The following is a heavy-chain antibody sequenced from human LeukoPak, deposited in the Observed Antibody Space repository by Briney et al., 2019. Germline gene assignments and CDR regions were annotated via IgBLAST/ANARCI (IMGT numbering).Heavy chain of an antibody. V-gene: IGHV3-23*01. D-gene: IGHD6-19*01. Sequence: GGSLRLSCAASGFTFSSYAMSWVRQAPGKGVEGVSAISGSGGSTYYADSVKGRFTISRDNSKNTLYLQMNSLRAEDTAVYYCAKDLLYSSGWYSWYFDLWGRGTLVTVSS. CDR1: GFTFSSYA. CDR3: AKDLLYSSGWYSWYFDL. J-gene: IGHJ2*01. CDR2: ISGSGGST.